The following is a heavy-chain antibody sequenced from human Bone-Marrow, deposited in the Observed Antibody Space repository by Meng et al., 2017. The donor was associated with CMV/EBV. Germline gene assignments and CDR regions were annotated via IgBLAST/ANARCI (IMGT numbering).Heavy chain of an antibody. CDR1: GGSVNSGISY. D-gene: IGHD2-21*02. V-gene: IGHV4-61*01. CDR2: IYYRGST. CDR3: ARNPREVTAFDI. J-gene: IGHJ3*02. Sequence: SETLSLTCTVSGGSVNSGISYWSWIRQPPGKGLEWIGYIYYRGSTDYNPSLKSRVTISVDTSKNQLSLKVSSVTAADTAVYYCARNPREVTAFDIWGQGTMVTVSS.